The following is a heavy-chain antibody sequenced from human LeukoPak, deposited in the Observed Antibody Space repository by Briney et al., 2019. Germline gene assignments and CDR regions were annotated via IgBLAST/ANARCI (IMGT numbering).Heavy chain of an antibody. CDR3: AKDRSDLTSSPDY. CDR1: GFTFDDYA. V-gene: IGHV3-9*01. D-gene: IGHD6-13*01. J-gene: IGHJ4*02. Sequence: EPGGSLRLSCAASGFTFDDYAMHWVRQAPGKGLEWVSGISWNSGSIGYADSVKGRFTISRDNAKNSLYLQMNSLRAEDTALYYCAKDRSDLTSSPDYWGQGTLVTVSS. CDR2: ISWNSGSI.